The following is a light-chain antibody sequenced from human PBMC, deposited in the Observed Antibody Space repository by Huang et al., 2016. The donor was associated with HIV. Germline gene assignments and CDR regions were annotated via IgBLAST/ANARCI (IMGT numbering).Light chain of an antibody. Sequence: DIVLTQSPDFQSVTPKEKVTITCRASKSIGNSLHWYQQKPGQSPSLLIKYASQSISWVPSRFSGSGFGTDFTLTINSLESEDAATYYCHQSRSFPYTFGQGTRLEIK. CDR1: KSIGNS. CDR3: HQSRSFPYT. J-gene: IGKJ2*01. CDR2: YAS. V-gene: IGKV6-21*02.